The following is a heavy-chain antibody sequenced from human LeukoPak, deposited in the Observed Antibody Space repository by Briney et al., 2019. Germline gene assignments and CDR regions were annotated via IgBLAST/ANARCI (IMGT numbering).Heavy chain of an antibody. Sequence: PGGSLRLXCAASGFTFSDYYMSWIRQAPGKGLEWVSYISSSGSTIYYADSVKGRFTISRDNAKNSLYLQMNSLRAEDTAVYYCARVLYDYVWGSYRYLYAFDIWGQGTMVTVSS. J-gene: IGHJ3*02. D-gene: IGHD3-16*02. CDR1: GFTFSDYY. V-gene: IGHV3-11*04. CDR3: ARVLYDYVWGSYRYLYAFDI. CDR2: ISSSGSTI.